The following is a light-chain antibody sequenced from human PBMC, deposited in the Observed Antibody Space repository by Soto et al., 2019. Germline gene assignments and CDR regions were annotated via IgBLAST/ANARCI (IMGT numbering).Light chain of an antibody. CDR3: QQNYSTPPWT. Sequence: DIQMTQSPSSLSASVGDRVTITCRASQSIVTYVNWYLQKPGKAPKLLIYAASNLQSGFPSRFSGSGSGTDFNLTISSLQPEDFATYFCQQNYSTPPWTFGQWTKVEIK. CDR2: AAS. J-gene: IGKJ1*01. V-gene: IGKV1-39*01. CDR1: QSIVTY.